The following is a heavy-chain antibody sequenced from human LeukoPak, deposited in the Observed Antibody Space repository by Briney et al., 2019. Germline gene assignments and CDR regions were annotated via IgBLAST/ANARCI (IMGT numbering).Heavy chain of an antibody. Sequence: GGSLRLSCAASGFTFSDYEINWVRQAPGKGLEWVSCISTSGSTTYYADSVKGRFTISRDNAKNSLFLQMNTLTAKDTAVYYCARVGYQLPSFDYWGQGTLVTVSS. CDR2: ISTSGSTT. CDR1: GFTFSDYE. D-gene: IGHD2-2*01. J-gene: IGHJ4*02. V-gene: IGHV3-48*03. CDR3: ARVGYQLPSFDY.